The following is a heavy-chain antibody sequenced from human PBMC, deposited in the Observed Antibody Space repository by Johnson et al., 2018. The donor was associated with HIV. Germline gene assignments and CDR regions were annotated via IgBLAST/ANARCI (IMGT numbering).Heavy chain of an antibody. CDR1: GFTFSSYA. CDR2: ISSNGGST. CDR3: NTDAFDI. V-gene: IGHV3-64*01. Sequence: VQLVDSGGGLVQPGGSLRLSCAASGFTFSSYAMHWVRQPPGKGLEYVSAISSNGGSTYYANSVKGRFTISRDNSKNTLYLQMGSLRAEDMAVYYCNTDAFDIWGQGTMVTVSS. J-gene: IGHJ3*02.